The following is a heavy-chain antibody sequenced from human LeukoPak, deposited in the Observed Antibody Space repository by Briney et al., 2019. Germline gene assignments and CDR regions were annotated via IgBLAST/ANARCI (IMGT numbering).Heavy chain of an antibody. J-gene: IGHJ4*02. CDR2: IKSDGSST. CDR3: AKTNLGITMIVVVYDY. Sequence: GGSLRLSCAASGFTFSSYWMHWVRQVPGKGLVWVSRIKSDGSSTTYADSVKGRFTISRDNAKNTLYLQMNSLRAEDTAVYYCAKTNLGITMIVVVYDYWGQGTLVTVSS. CDR1: GFTFSSYW. D-gene: IGHD3-22*01. V-gene: IGHV3-74*01.